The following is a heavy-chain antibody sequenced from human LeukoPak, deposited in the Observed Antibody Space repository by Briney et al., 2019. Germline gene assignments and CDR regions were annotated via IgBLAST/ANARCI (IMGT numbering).Heavy chain of an antibody. CDR2: SYSGGST. V-gene: IGHV3-66*02. Sequence: GGSLRLSCVATGFTVNTNYMTWGRQAPGQGLEWVSVSYSGGSTYYADSVKGRFTFSRDNSKNTLYLQMNSLRPEDTAVYFCARGGSYFQFDCWGQGTLVTVSS. J-gene: IGHJ4*02. D-gene: IGHD1-26*01. CDR1: GFTVNTNY. CDR3: ARGGSYFQFDC.